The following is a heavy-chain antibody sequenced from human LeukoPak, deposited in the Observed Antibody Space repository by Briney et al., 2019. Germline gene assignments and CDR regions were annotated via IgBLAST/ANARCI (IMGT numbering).Heavy chain of an antibody. D-gene: IGHD3-22*01. CDR1: GGSISSGDYY. Sequence: SQTLSLTCTVSGGSISSGDYYWSWIRQPPGKGLEWIGYIYYSGSTYYNPSLKSRVTISVDTSKNQFSLKLSFVTAADTAVYYCARAYYYDSSGYYTNWFDPWGQGTLVTVSS. CDR2: IYYSGST. V-gene: IGHV4-30-4*08. J-gene: IGHJ5*02. CDR3: ARAYYYDSSGYYTNWFDP.